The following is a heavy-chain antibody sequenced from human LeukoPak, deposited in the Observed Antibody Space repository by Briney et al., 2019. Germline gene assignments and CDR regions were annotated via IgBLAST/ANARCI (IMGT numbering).Heavy chain of an antibody. V-gene: IGHV4-59*01. J-gene: IGHJ4*02. Sequence: SETLSLTCTVSGGSISSYYWSWIRQPPGKGLEWIGYIYYSGSTNYNPSLKSRVTISVDTSKNQFSLKLSSVTAADTAVYYCARRRDYYDSSGYYFPHFDYWGQGTLVTVSS. CDR1: GGSISSYY. CDR2: IYYSGST. CDR3: ARRRDYYDSSGYYFPHFDY. D-gene: IGHD3-22*01.